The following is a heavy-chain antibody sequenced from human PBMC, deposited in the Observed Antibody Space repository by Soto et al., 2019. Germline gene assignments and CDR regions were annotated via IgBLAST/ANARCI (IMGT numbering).Heavy chain of an antibody. CDR2: IHYSGST. CDR1: GGSMTSDF. CDR3: ARVSSSGWSHYYYHYMDV. Sequence: SETLSLTCTVSGGSMTSDFWSWIRQPPGKGLEWMGYIHYSGSTNSNPSLKSRVTISVDTSKNQFSLKLSSVTAADTAVYYCARVSSSGWSHYYYHYMDVWGKGTTVTVSS. J-gene: IGHJ6*03. V-gene: IGHV4-59*12. D-gene: IGHD6-13*01.